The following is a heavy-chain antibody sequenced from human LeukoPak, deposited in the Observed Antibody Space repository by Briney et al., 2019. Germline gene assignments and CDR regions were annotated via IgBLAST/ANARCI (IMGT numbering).Heavy chain of an antibody. D-gene: IGHD4-17*01. Sequence: GGSLRLSCAASGFTFDDYGMSWVRQAPGKGLEWVSAINWNAGSTGYADSVKGRFIVSRDNAKNSLYLQMNSLRAEDTALYYCARTSGGYGDWAYWGQGILVTVSS. J-gene: IGHJ4*02. CDR2: INWNAGST. CDR3: ARTSGGYGDWAY. CDR1: GFTFDDYG. V-gene: IGHV3-20*04.